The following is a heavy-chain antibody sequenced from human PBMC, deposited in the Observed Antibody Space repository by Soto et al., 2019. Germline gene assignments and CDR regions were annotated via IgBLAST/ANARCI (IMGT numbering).Heavy chain of an antibody. CDR2: ISSSGSTI. V-gene: IGHV3-48*03. J-gene: IGHJ6*02. D-gene: IGHD1-26*01. CDR3: ARGLGATDYYYYYGMDV. CDR1: GFTFSSYE. Sequence: HPGGSLRLSCAASGFTFSSYEMNWVRQAPGKGLEWVSYISSSGSTIYYADSVKGRFTISRDNAKNSLYLQMNSLRAEDTAVYYCARGLGATDYYYYYGMDVWGQGTTVTVPS.